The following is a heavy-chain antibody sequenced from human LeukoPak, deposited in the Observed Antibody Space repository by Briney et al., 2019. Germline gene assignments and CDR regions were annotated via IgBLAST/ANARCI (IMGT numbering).Heavy chain of an antibody. V-gene: IGHV4-59*01. J-gene: IGHJ4*02. CDR2: ISYSGGT. CDR3: ARGGGYYYY. Sequence: PSETLSLTCTVSGGSISSYYWSWVRQPPGKGLEWIGSISYSGGTNYNPSLKSRVTISLDTSVNQFSLHLTSVTAADTAVFYCARGGGYYYYWGQGTLVTVSS. D-gene: IGHD2-15*01. CDR1: GGSISSYY.